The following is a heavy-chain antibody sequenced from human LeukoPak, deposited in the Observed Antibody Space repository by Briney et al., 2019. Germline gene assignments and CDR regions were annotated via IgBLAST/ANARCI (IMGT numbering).Heavy chain of an antibody. CDR2: IYYIGST. Sequence: SETLSLTCTVSGGSISSSSYYGGWIRQPPGKGLEWIGSIYYIGSTYYNPSLKSRVTISVDTSKNQFSLELSSVTAADTAVYYCARVGYSYGYFAYWGQGTLVTVSS. V-gene: IGHV4-39*07. CDR3: ARVGYSYGYFAY. J-gene: IGHJ4*02. CDR1: GGSISSSSYY. D-gene: IGHD5-18*01.